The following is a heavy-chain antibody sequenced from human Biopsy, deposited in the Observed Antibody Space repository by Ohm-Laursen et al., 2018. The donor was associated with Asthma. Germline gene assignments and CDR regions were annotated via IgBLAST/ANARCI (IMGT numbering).Heavy chain of an antibody. Sequence: SLRLSCSASGFTFSSYGIHWVRQAPGKGLEWVAVIWYDGGYKDNVDSARGRFTISRDNSKNTLYLQMNSLRAEDTAVYYCARDLGTTRMDVWGQGTTVTVSS. D-gene: IGHD1-1*01. CDR1: GFTFSSYG. V-gene: IGHV3-33*01. CDR2: IWYDGGYK. CDR3: ARDLGTTRMDV. J-gene: IGHJ6*02.